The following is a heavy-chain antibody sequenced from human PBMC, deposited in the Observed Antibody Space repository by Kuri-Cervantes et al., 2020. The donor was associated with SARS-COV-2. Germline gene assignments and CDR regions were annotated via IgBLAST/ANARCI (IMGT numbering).Heavy chain of an antibody. Sequence: GESLKISCASSGFTFSSNWISWVRQAPGKVQEWVANIKQDGSEKYYVDSVKSRFTISRDNAKNSLYLQMNSLRAEDTAVYYCARGYRYWGQGTLVTVSS. CDR2: IKQDGSEK. CDR1: GFTFSSNW. CDR3: ARGYRY. V-gene: IGHV3-7*01. J-gene: IGHJ4*02. D-gene: IGHD3-16*02.